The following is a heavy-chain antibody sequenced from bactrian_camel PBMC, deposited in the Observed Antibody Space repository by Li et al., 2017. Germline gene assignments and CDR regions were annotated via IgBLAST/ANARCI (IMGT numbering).Heavy chain of an antibody. CDR1: GFTYSSYC. CDR2: IGSDTRT. CDR3: AADRWYCSGGYRFGTAERCDY. D-gene: IGHD2*01. V-gene: IGHV3S55*01. Sequence: QLVESGGGSVQAGGSLRLSCAVSGFTYSSYCMGWFRQAPGKEREWVAHIGSDTRTSYSDSVKGRFTISQDSAKNTLYLQMNSLKPEDTAMYYCAADRWYCSGGYRFGTAERCDYWGQGTQVTVS. J-gene: IGHJ4*01.